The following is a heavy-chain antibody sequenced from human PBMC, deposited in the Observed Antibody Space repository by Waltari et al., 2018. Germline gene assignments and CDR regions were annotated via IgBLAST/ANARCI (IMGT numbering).Heavy chain of an antibody. CDR2: INGGNGKT. Sequence: QVQLVQSGAEVKKPGASVKVACKASGYTFTSYAMHWVRQAPGQRREWMGWINGGNGKTKYSQKLQGRVTMTRDTSASTAYMGLSRRRSEDTAVYYCARGKVSGWTSYYYYGMDVWGQGTTVTVSS. CDR1: GYTFTSYA. D-gene: IGHD6-19*01. CDR3: ARGKVSGWTSYYYYGMDV. J-gene: IGHJ6*02. V-gene: IGHV1-3*01.